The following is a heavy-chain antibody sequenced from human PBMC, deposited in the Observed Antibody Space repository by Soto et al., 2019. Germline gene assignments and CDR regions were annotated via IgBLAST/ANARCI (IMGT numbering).Heavy chain of an antibody. D-gene: IGHD3-10*01. V-gene: IGHV4-59*12. CDR3: ARDRGWFYFDY. J-gene: IGHJ4*02. CDR1: GGSISSYY. Sequence: SETLSLTCTVSGGSISSYYWSWIRQPPGKGLEWIGYIYYSGSTNYNPSLKSRLTISVDTSKNQFSMKPSSVTAADTAVYYCARDRGWFYFDYWGQGTLVTVSS. CDR2: IYYSGST.